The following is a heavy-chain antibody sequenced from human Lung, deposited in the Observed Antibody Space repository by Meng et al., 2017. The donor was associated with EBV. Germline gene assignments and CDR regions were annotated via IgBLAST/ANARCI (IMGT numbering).Heavy chain of an antibody. CDR2: IIPILGIA. V-gene: IGHV1-69*10. CDR3: ARERPGGMATTPYFDY. D-gene: IGHD5-24*01. J-gene: IGHJ4*02. Sequence: QVQLAQAWAEGKKPGSSGKGSCKGSGGTFSSYAISWVRQAPGQGLEWMGGIIPILGIANYAQKFQGRVTITADKSTSTAYMELSSLRSEDTAVYYCARERPGGMATTPYFDYWGQGTLVTVSS. CDR1: GGTFSSYA.